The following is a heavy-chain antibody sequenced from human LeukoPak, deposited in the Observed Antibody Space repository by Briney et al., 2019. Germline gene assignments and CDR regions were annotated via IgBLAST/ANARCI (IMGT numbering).Heavy chain of an antibody. J-gene: IGHJ4*02. CDR3: ARDRDYGSGNGFDY. Sequence: GGSLRLSCAASEFTVSSNYMSWVRQAPGKGLEWVSVIYSGGSTYYADSVKGRFTISRDNSKNTLYLQMNSLRAEDTAVYYCARDRDYGSGNGFDYWGQGTLVTVSS. D-gene: IGHD3-10*01. V-gene: IGHV3-53*01. CDR1: EFTVSSNY. CDR2: IYSGGST.